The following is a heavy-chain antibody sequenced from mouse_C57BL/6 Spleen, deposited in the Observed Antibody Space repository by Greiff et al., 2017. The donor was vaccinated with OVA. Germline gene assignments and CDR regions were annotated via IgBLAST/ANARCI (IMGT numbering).Heavy chain of an antibody. D-gene: IGHD1-1*01. CDR3: TRESHYYGSSSYFDY. V-gene: IGHV5-9-1*02. CDR2: ISSGGDYI. CDR1: GFTFSSYA. Sequence: EVMLVESGEGLVKPGGSLKLSCAASGFTFSSYAMSWVRQTPEKRLEWVAYISSGGDYIYYADTVKGRFTISRDNARNTLYLQMSSLKSEDTAMYYCTRESHYYGSSSYFDYWGQGTTLTVSS. J-gene: IGHJ2*01.